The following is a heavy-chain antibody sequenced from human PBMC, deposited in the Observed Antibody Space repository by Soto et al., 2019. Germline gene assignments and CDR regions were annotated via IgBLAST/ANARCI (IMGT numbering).Heavy chain of an antibody. CDR3: ARAVAGYSYGYDY. V-gene: IGHV1-69*02. D-gene: IGHD5-18*01. CDR2: IIPILGIA. J-gene: IGHJ4*02. CDR1: GGTFSSYT. Sequence: GASVKVSCKASGGTFSSYTISWVRQAPGQGLEWMGRIIPILGIANYAQKFQGRVTITADKSTSTAYMELSSLRSEDTAVYYCARAVAGYSYGYDYWGQGTLVTVSS.